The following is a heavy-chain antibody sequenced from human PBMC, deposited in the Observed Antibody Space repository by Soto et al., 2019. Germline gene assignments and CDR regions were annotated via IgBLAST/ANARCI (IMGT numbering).Heavy chain of an antibody. CDR3: ASERDVAFDI. CDR1: GFTYRSYR. V-gene: IGHV3-21*01. Sequence: PGGDLRLSCAASGFTYRSYRMNSIRPATRKGLDWISPISSSSSYIYSADTVKGRFTISRDNAKNSLDLKMNNLRAEDTAVYYCASERDVAFDIWGQGTMVT. CDR2: ISSSSSYI. J-gene: IGHJ3*02.